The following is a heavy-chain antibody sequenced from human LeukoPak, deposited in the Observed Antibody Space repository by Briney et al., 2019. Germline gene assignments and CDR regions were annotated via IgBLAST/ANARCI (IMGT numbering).Heavy chain of an antibody. CDR2: IYYSGST. J-gene: IGHJ4*02. D-gene: IGHD1-26*01. CDR1: GGSISSYY. V-gene: IGHV4-59*01. Sequence: SETLSLTCTVSGGSISSYYWSWIRQPPGKGPEWIGYIYYSGSTNYNPSLKSRVTISVDTSKNQFSLKLSSVTAADTAVYYCARDSRGSYLGYWGQGTLVTVSS. CDR3: ARDSRGSYLGY.